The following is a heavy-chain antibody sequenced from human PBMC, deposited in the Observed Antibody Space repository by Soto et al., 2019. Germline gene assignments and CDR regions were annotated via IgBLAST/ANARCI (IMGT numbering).Heavy chain of an antibody. J-gene: IGHJ5*02. CDR1: GYTFTGYY. CDR3: AREFCFMATIGFSEGYWFDP. Sequence: ASVKVSCKASGYTFTGYYMHWVRQAPGQGLEWMGWINPNSGGTNYAQKFQGRVTMTRDTSISTAYMELSRLRSDDTAVYYCAREFCFMATIGFSEGYWFDPWGQGTLVTVSS. CDR2: INPNSGGT. D-gene: IGHD5-12*01. V-gene: IGHV1-2*02.